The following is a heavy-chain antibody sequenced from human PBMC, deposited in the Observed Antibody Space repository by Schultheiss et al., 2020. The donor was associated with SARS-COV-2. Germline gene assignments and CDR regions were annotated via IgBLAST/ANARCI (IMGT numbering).Heavy chain of an antibody. CDR3: AKGTYYDFWSGYYGGEYFQH. CDR1: GFTFSSYG. J-gene: IGHJ1*01. Sequence: AGSLRLSCAASGFTFSSYGMHWVRQAPGKGLEWVAVISYDGSNKYYADSVKGRFTISRDNSKNTLYLQMNSLRAEDTAVYYCAKGTYYDFWSGYYGGEYFQHWGQGTLVTVSS. V-gene: IGHV3-30*18. CDR2: ISYDGSNK. D-gene: IGHD3-3*01.